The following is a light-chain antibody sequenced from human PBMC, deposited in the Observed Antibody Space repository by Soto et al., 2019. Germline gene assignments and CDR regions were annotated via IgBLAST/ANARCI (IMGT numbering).Light chain of an antibody. CDR2: DIS. CDR1: QRVHY. J-gene: IGKJ1*01. Sequence: EIVLTQSPASLSLSPGETVTLSCRSSQRVHYLAWYQQKRGQAPRLLMYDISIRATGVPPRFSGSGSGTDFTLTINNLEPEDFAVYCCQQRSSPTWTFGLGTKVDIK. V-gene: IGKV3-11*01. CDR3: QQRSSPTWT.